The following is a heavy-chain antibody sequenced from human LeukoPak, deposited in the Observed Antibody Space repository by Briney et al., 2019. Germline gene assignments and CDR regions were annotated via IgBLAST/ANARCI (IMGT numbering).Heavy chain of an antibody. CDR1: GGSISSGDYY. CDR2: IYYSGST. V-gene: IGHV4-30-4*08. J-gene: IGHJ4*02. CDR3: DIDRWSYQDY. D-gene: IGHD3-16*02. Sequence: SQTMSLTCTVSGGSISSGDYYWSWIRQPPGKGLEWIGYIYYSGSTYYNPSLKSRVTISVDTSQNQFSLTLSSATAAHTAVYYGDIDRWSYQDYGGQRTLVTVPS.